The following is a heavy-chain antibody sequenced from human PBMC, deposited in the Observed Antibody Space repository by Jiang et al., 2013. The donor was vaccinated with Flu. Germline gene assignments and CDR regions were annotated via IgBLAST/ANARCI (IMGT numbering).Heavy chain of an antibody. D-gene: IGHD1-1*01. V-gene: IGHV1-46*01. CDR3: AIQLERRNPFNY. Sequence: SGAEVKKPGASVKVSCKASGYTFTSYYMHWVRQAPGQGLEWMGIINPSGGSTSYAQKFQGRVTMTRDTSTSTVYMELSSLRSEDTAVYYCAIQLERRNPFNYWGQGTLVTVSS. J-gene: IGHJ4*02. CDR2: INPSGGST. CDR1: GYTFTSYY.